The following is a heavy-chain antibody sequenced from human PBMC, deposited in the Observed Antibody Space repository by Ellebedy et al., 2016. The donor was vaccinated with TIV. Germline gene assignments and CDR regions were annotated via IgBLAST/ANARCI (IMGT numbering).Heavy chain of an antibody. CDR3: AKDLHGYDYYYFYYMDV. CDR1: GLTIDDYT. CDR2: ISWDGGST. V-gene: IGHV3-43*01. Sequence: GGSLRLXXAASGLTIDDYTMHWVRQAPGKGLEWVSLISWDGGSTYYADSVKGRFTISRDNSKNSLYLQMNSLRAEDTAVYYCAKDLHGYDYYYFYYMDVWGKGTTVTVSS. D-gene: IGHD5-12*01. J-gene: IGHJ6*03.